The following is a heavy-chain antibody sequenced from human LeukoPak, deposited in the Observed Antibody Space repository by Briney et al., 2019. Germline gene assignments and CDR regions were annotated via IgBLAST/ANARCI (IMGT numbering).Heavy chain of an antibody. D-gene: IGHD3-22*01. V-gene: IGHV3-73*01. CDR1: GFTFSGSA. CDR2: IRSKANSYAT. CDR3: TWRYYYDSSGYFRT. J-gene: IGHJ5*02. Sequence: GGSLRLSCAASGFTFSGSAMHWVRQAPGKGLEWVGRIRSKANSYATAYAASVKGRFTISRDDSKNTAYLQMNSLKTEDTAVYYCTWRYYYDSSGYFRTWGQGTLVTVSS.